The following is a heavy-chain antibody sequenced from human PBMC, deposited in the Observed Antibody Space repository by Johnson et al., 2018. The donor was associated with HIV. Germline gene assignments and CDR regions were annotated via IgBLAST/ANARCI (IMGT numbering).Heavy chain of an antibody. CDR2: ISTSGGTL. D-gene: IGHD3-22*01. V-gene: IGHV3-48*03. CDR1: GFTFSSNA. J-gene: IGHJ3*02. Sequence: VQLVESGGGLVQPGGSLRLSCVASGFTFSSNALNWFRQAPGKGLELLSYISTSGGTLYYADSVKDRFTIFRDNAKRSLYLQMNSLRVEETAIYYCARNLLFYFDSSPYSDPRPVAFDIWGQGTMVTVSS. CDR3: ARNLLFYFDSSPYSDPRPVAFDI.